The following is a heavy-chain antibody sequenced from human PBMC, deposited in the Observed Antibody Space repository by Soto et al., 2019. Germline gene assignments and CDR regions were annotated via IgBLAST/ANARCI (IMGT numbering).Heavy chain of an antibody. CDR3: ANGVSGIGSFDI. CDR1: GFSLTTSGVG. J-gene: IGHJ3*02. D-gene: IGHD6-19*01. Sequence: QITLKESGPTLVKPTQTLTQTCTFSGFSLTTSGVGVGWIRQPPGKALEWLALIYWDDDKRYSPSLKSRLTITKDASKNQVVLTMTNMDPVDTATYYCANGVSGIGSFDIWGQGTMVTVSS. V-gene: IGHV2-5*02. CDR2: IYWDDDK.